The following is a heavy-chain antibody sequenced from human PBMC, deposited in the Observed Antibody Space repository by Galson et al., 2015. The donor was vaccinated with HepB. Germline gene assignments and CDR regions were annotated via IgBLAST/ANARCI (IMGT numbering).Heavy chain of an antibody. V-gene: IGHV1-18*01. D-gene: IGHD3-9*01. CDR1: GYTFTSYG. CDR3: ARDDADDILTGYYGYDY. Sequence: SVKVSCKASGYTFTSYGISWVRQAPGQGLEWMGWISAYNGNTNYAQKLQGRVTMTTDTSTSTAYMELRSLRSDDTAVYYCARDDADDILTGYYGYDYWGQGTLVTVSS. CDR2: ISAYNGNT. J-gene: IGHJ4*02.